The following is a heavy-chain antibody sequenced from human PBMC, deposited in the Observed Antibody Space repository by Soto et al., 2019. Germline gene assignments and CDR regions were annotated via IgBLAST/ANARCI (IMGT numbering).Heavy chain of an antibody. CDR3: ATMGTPATGLYYFDY. J-gene: IGHJ4*02. D-gene: IGHD2-15*01. CDR1: GGSISSGNYY. Sequence: SETLSLTCTVSGGSISSGNYYWNWIRQPPGKGLEWIGFISYSGSAYYNPSLKSRVTISVDTSKNQFSLNLSFVTAADTAVYYCATMGTPATGLYYFDYWGQGTLVTVSS. CDR2: ISYSGSA. V-gene: IGHV4-30-4*01.